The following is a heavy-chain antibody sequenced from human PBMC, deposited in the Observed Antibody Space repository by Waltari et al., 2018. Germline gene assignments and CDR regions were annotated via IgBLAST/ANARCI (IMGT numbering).Heavy chain of an antibody. CDR3: ARELDSSSAALLYY. J-gene: IGHJ4*02. CDR2: IYYSGST. D-gene: IGHD6-13*01. Sequence: QVQLQESGPGLVKPSETLSLTCTVSGGSISSYYWSWIRQPPGKGLEWIGYIYYSGSTNYNPSLKSRVTISVDTSKNQFSLKLSSVTAADTAVYYCARELDSSSAALLYYCGQGTLVTVSS. CDR1: GGSISSYY. V-gene: IGHV4-59*01.